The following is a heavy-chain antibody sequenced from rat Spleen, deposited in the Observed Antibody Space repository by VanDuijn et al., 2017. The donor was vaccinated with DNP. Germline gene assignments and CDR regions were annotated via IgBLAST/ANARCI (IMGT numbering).Heavy chain of an antibody. V-gene: IGHV5-46*01. D-gene: IGHD4-1*01. Sequence: EVQLVESGGGLVQPGRSLKLSCAASGFTFSSFPMAWVRQAPTKGLEWVATISTSGGSTYYRDSVKGRFTISRDNAKSTLYLQMNSLRSEDTATYYCTRSRYGPHYFDYWGQGVMVTVSS. CDR2: ISTSGGST. CDR1: GFTFSSFP. J-gene: IGHJ2*01. CDR3: TRSRYGPHYFDY.